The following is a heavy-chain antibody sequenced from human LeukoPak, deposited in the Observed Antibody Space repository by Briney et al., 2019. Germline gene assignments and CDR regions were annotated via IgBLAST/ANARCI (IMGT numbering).Heavy chain of an antibody. Sequence: PSETLSLTCAVYGGSFSGYYWSWIRQPPGKGLEWIGEINHSGSTNYKPSLKSRVAISVDTSKKQFSLKLSSVTAADTAVYYCARGYPAAGFNYWGQGTQVTVSS. J-gene: IGHJ4*02. CDR2: INHSGST. V-gene: IGHV4-34*01. CDR3: ARGYPAAGFNY. D-gene: IGHD6-13*01. CDR1: GGSFSGYY.